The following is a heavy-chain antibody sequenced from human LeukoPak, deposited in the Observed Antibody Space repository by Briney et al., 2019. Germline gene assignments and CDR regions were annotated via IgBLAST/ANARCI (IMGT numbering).Heavy chain of an antibody. J-gene: IGHJ4*02. V-gene: IGHV3-23*01. CDR2: ISGSGGST. CDR1: GFTFSSYA. CDR3: ARATGYSYGYQASL. Sequence: GGSLRLSCAASGFTFSSYAMSWVRQAPGKGLEWVSAISGSGGSTYYADSVKGRFTISRDNAKNSLYLQMNSLRAEDTAVYYCARATGYSYGYQASLWGQGTLVTVSS. D-gene: IGHD5-18*01.